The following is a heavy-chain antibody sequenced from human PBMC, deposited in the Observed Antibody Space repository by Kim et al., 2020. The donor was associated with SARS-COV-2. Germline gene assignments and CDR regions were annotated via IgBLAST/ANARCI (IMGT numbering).Heavy chain of an antibody. CDR3: ARRMFPVVRGVIEGLDV. CDR1: GYSFTSYW. J-gene: IGHJ6*02. D-gene: IGHD3-10*01. V-gene: IGHV5-51*01. Sequence: GESLKISCKGSGYSFTSYWIGWVRQMPGKGLEWMGIIYPGDSDTRYSPSFQGQVTISADRSISTAYLQWGSLKASDTAVYYCARRMFPVVRGVIEGLDVWGQGTTVTVSS. CDR2: IYPGDSDT.